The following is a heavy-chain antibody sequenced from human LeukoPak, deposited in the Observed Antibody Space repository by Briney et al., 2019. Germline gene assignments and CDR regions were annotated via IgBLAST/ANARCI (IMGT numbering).Heavy chain of an antibody. D-gene: IGHD3-10*01. CDR3: ARTTTPHYYGSGSYALGY. V-gene: IGHV3-48*01. Sequence: GGSLRLSCAASGFIFRSYSMNWVRQAPGKGLEWVSYIGTSSSTIYYADSAKGRFTISRDNSKNTLYLQMSSLSAEDTAVYYCARTTTPHYYGSGSYALGYWGQGTLVTVPS. CDR1: GFIFRSYS. J-gene: IGHJ4*02. CDR2: IGTSSSTI.